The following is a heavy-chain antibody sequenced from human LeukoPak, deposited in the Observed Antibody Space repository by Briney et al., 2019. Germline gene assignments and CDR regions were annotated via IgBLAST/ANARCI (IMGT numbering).Heavy chain of an antibody. J-gene: IGHJ4*02. Sequence: KVSCKASGYSFTSYGFRWVRQAPGQGLEWMGWISAYNGNTNYAQKLQGRVTMATDTSTSTAYMELRSLRSDDTAVYYCARVGWPYYFDYWGQGALVTVSS. D-gene: IGHD6-19*01. CDR3: ARVGWPYYFDY. V-gene: IGHV1-18*01. CDR1: GYSFTSYG. CDR2: ISAYNGNT.